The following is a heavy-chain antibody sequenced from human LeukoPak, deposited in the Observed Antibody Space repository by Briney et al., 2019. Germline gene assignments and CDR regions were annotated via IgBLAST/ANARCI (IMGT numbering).Heavy chain of an antibody. Sequence: ASVKVSCNASGYTFTSYGISWVRQAPGQGLEWMGWISAYNGNTNYAQKLQGRVTMTTDTSTSTAYMELRSLRCDDTAVYYCARAKIESASGAFDIWGQGTMVTVSS. CDR3: ARAKIESASGAFDI. D-gene: IGHD3-10*01. CDR1: GYTFTSYG. CDR2: ISAYNGNT. V-gene: IGHV1-18*01. J-gene: IGHJ3*02.